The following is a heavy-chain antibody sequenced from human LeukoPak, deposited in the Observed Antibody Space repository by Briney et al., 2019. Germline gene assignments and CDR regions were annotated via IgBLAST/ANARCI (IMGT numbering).Heavy chain of an antibody. CDR2: VNPNSGGT. V-gene: IGHV1-2*02. J-gene: IGHJ6*03. CDR1: GYTFIGYY. CDR3: ARGDMVRGLYYMDV. Sequence: ASVNVSCKASGYTFIGYYVHWVRQAPGQGLEWMGWVNPNSGGTDCAQKFQGRITMTRETSISTAYMELNSPRSDDTAVYYCARGDMVRGLYYMDVWGRGTTVTVSS. D-gene: IGHD3-10*01.